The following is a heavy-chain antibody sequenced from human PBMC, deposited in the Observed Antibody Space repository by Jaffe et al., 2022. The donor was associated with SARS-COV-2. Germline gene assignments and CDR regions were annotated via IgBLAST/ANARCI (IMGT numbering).Heavy chain of an antibody. Sequence: QVQLVQSGSELKKPGASVKVSCKASGYTFTSYAMNWVRQAPGQGLEWMGWINTNTGNPTYAQGFTGRFVFSLDTSVSTAYLQISSLKAEDTAVYYCARDMMLMVYARAGPGDYWGQGTLVTVSS. CDR2: INTNTGNP. J-gene: IGHJ4*02. CDR1: GYTFTSYA. V-gene: IGHV7-4-1*02. D-gene: IGHD2-8*01. CDR3: ARDMMLMVYARAGPGDY.